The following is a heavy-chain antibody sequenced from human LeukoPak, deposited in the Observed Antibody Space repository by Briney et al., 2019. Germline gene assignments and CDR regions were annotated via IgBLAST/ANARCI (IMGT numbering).Heavy chain of an antibody. V-gene: IGHV3-30-3*01. J-gene: IGHJ4*02. CDR2: ISYDGSNK. D-gene: IGHD3-16*01. CDR3: ARDNYVWGSLDY. CDR1: GFTFSSYA. Sequence: QPGGSLRLSCAASGFTFSSYAMHWVRRAPGKGLEWVAVISYDGSNKYYADSVKGRFTISRDNSKNTLYLQMNSLRAEDTAVYYCARDNYVWGSLDYWGQGTLVTVSS.